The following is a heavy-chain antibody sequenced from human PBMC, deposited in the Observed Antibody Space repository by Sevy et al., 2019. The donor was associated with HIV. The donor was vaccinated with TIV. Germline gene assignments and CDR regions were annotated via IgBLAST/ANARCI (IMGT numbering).Heavy chain of an antibody. CDR1: GGSISGSNYY. CDR2: IDFSGSA. Sequence: SETLSLICTVSGGSISGSNYYWGWIRQPPGEGLEWIGSIDFSGSAYNNPSLNSRVTISVDTSKNQFSLRLSSVTAADTAVYYCAMQDIIVSSSPRSKTLHYWGQGTSVTVSS. D-gene: IGHD2-2*01. J-gene: IGHJ4*02. V-gene: IGHV4-39*01. CDR3: AMQDIIVSSSPRSKTLHY.